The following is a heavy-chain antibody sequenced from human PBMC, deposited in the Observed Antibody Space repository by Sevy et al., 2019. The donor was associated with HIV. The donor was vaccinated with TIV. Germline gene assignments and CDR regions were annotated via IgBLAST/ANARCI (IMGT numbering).Heavy chain of an antibody. CDR1: GFAFSTHA. J-gene: IGHJ4*01. D-gene: IGHD1-26*01. CDR2: ISYEGTET. CDR3: ARDGGYSVKWYPLY. V-gene: IGHV3-30-3*01. Sequence: GGSLRLSCAASGFAFSTHAMHWVRQAPGKGLEWVAVISYEGTETFYAASGEGRFTISRDNSKNRLSLQINSLRPEDTAVYYCARDGGYSVKWYPLYWGHGTLVTVSS.